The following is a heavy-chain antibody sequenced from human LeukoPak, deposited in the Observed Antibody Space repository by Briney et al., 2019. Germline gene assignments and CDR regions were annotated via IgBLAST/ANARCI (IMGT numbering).Heavy chain of an antibody. V-gene: IGHV3-7*01. J-gene: IGHJ4*02. CDR1: GFTFSSYW. Sequence: GGSLRLSCAASGFTFSSYWMSWVRQAPGMGLEWVANIKQDASEKCYVDSVKGRFTISRDNAKNSLYLQMNSLRAEDTAVYYCARSGWWMATNFDYWGQGTLVTVSS. CDR2: IKQDASEK. D-gene: IGHD5-24*01. CDR3: ARSGWWMATNFDY.